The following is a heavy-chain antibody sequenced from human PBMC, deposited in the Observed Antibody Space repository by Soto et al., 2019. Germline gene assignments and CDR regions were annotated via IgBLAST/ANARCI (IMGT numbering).Heavy chain of an antibody. V-gene: IGHV1-3*01. CDR1: GYTFTSYY. Sequence: AASVKVSCKASGYTFTSYYMHWVRQAPGQRLEWMGWINAGNGNTKYSQKFQGRVTITRDTSASTAYMELSSLRSEDTAVYYCARSSGWYYVDYWGQGTRVTVSS. CDR2: INAGNGNT. J-gene: IGHJ4*02. CDR3: ARSSGWYYVDY. D-gene: IGHD3-22*01.